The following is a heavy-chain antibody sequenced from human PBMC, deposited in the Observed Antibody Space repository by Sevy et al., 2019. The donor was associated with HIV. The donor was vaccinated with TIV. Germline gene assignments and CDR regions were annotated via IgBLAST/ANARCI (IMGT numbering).Heavy chain of an antibody. CDR1: GFTFSSYA. D-gene: IGHD3-22*01. Sequence: GGSLRLSCAASGFTFSSYAMSWVRHAPGKGLEWVSAISGSGGSTYYADSVKGRFTISRDNSKNTLYLQMNSLRAEDTAVYYCAKASYYDSSGYYFSDYWGQGTLVTAP. J-gene: IGHJ4*02. V-gene: IGHV3-23*01. CDR2: ISGSGGST. CDR3: AKASYYDSSGYYFSDY.